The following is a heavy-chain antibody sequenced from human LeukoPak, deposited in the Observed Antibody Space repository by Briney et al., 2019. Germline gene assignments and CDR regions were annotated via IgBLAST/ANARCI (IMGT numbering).Heavy chain of an antibody. CDR1: GGSISSYY. V-gene: IGHV4-34*01. Sequence: SETLSLTCTVSGGSISSYYWSWIRQPPGKGLEWIGEINHSGSTNYNPSLKSRVTISVDTSKNQFSLKLSSVTAADTAVYYCARACSGGSCYQFDPWGQGTLVTVSS. CDR3: ARACSGGSCYQFDP. D-gene: IGHD2-15*01. CDR2: INHSGST. J-gene: IGHJ5*02.